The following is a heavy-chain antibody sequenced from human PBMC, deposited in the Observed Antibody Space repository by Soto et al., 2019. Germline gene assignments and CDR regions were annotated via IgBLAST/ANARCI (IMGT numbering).Heavy chain of an antibody. Sequence: RGSLRLSCAASGFTFSRFSMNWVRQAPGKGLEWVSSISSGRTYTDYADSVKGRFTISGDNAKNSLYLQMNSLRAEDTAVYYCATMGSGYYYDYWGQGT. V-gene: IGHV3-21*01. CDR1: GFTFSRFS. CDR3: ATMGSGYYYDY. CDR2: ISSGRTYT. J-gene: IGHJ4*02. D-gene: IGHD3-22*01.